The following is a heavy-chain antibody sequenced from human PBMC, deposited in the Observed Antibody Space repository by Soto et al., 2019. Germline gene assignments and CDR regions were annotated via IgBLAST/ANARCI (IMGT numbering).Heavy chain of an antibody. CDR2: IYLSGNT. CDR1: GGSISSHY. V-gene: IGHV4-4*07. CDR3: AKELKPYNSGWYFALS. D-gene: IGHD6-19*01. J-gene: IGHJ4*02. Sequence: SETLSLTCTVSGGSISSHYWSWIRQPAGKGLEWIGRIYLSGNTKINPSLKNRVTMSVDASKNQFSLTLKSVTAADTAVYYCAKELKPYNSGWYFALSGGQGTRVTVSS.